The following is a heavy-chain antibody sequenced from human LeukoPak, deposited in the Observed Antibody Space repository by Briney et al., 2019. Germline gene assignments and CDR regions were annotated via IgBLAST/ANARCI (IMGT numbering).Heavy chain of an antibody. V-gene: IGHV3-53*01. Sequence: TGGSLRLSCAASGFTVSSNYMSWVRQAPGKGLEWVSVIYSGGSTYYADSVKGRFTISRDNSKNSLYLQMNSLRAEDTAVYYCARADFWTLYYFDYWGQGTLVTVSS. D-gene: IGHD3/OR15-3a*01. J-gene: IGHJ4*02. CDR2: IYSGGST. CDR3: ARADFWTLYYFDY. CDR1: GFTVSSNY.